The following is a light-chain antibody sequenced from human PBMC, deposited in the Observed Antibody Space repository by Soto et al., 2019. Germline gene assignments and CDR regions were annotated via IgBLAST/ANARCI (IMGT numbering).Light chain of an antibody. CDR2: GNS. V-gene: IGLV1-40*01. Sequence: QSVLTQPPSVSGAPGQRVTISCTGSSSNIGAGYDVHWYQQPPGTAPKLLIYGNSNRPSGVPDRFSGSKSGTSASLAITGLQAEDEADYYCQSSDSSLNVFGTGTKVTVL. CDR3: QSSDSSLNV. J-gene: IGLJ1*01. CDR1: SSNIGAGYD.